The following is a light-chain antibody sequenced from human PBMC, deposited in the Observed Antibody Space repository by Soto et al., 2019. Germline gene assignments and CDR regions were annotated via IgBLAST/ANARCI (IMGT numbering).Light chain of an antibody. CDR2: GAS. J-gene: IGKJ1*01. V-gene: IGKV3-15*01. CDR1: QSVSSN. Sequence: EIVMTQSPATLSVSPGERATLSCRASQSVSSNLAWYQQKPGQAPRLLIYGASFRATGIPARFSGSGSGTEFTLTISSLQSEDFAVYYCQHYNNWPPWTFGQGTKVEIK. CDR3: QHYNNWPPWT.